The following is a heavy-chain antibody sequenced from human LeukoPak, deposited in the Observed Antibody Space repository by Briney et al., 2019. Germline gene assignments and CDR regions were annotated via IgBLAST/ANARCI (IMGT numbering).Heavy chain of an antibody. CDR1: GGSFSGYY. CDR2: IYYSGST. V-gene: IGHV4-34*01. CDR3: ASQGYSGYDDRGSFDY. Sequence: SETLSLTCAVYGGSFSGYYWSWIRQPPGKRLEWIGSIYYSGSTYYNPSLKSRVTISIDTSKDQFSLKLSSLTAADTAVYYCASQGYSGYDDRGSFDYWGQGTLVTVSS. D-gene: IGHD5-12*01. J-gene: IGHJ4*02.